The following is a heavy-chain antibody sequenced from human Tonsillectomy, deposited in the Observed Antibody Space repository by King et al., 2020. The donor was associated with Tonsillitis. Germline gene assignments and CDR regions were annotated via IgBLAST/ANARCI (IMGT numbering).Heavy chain of an antibody. CDR1: GFAFRTYG. V-gene: IGHV3-33*01. Sequence: VQLVESGGGVVQPGRSLGLSCVASGFAFRTYGMHWVRQAPGKGLEWVAVIWSDGNNKFYADSVRGRLTFSRDNSENTLYLQMNNLRAEDTAVYYCVRERGPFDAFDVWGQGTMVTVSS. CDR3: VRERGPFDAFDV. D-gene: IGHD3-16*01. J-gene: IGHJ3*01. CDR2: IWSDGNNK.